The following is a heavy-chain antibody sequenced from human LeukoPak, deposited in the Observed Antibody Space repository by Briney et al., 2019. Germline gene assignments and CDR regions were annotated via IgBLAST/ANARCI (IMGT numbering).Heavy chain of an antibody. CDR1: GYTFTSYA. Sequence: ASAKVSCKASGYTFTSYAMHWVRQAPGQRLEWMGWINAGNGNTKYSQKFQGRVTITRDTSASTAYMELSSLRSEDTAVYYCARAYMVRGVIIGYWGQGTLVTVSS. CDR2: INAGNGNT. J-gene: IGHJ4*02. V-gene: IGHV1-3*01. D-gene: IGHD3-10*01. CDR3: ARAYMVRGVIIGY.